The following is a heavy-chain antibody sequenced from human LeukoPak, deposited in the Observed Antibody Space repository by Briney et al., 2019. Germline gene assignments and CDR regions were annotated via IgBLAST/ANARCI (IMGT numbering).Heavy chain of an antibody. D-gene: IGHD3-16*02. CDR2: ISSSSSYI. V-gene: IGHV3-21*01. J-gene: IGHJ4*02. CDR3: ASDNSIARGELSVPGYFDY. Sequence: PGGSLRLSCAASGFTFSSYSMNWVRQAPGKGLEWVSSISSSSSYIYYADSVKGRFTISRDNAKNSLYLQMNSLRAEDTAVYYCASDNSIARGELSVPGYFDYWGQGTLVTVSS. CDR1: GFTFSSYS.